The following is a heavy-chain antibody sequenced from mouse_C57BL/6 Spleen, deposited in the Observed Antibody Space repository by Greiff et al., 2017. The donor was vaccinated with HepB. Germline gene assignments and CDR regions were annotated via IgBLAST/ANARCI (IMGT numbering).Heavy chain of an antibody. V-gene: IGHV5-17*01. CDR3: ARLGYDYEGYFDV. Sequence: EVMLVESGGGLVKPGGSLKLSCAASGFTFSDYGMHWVRQAPEKGLEWVAYISSGSSTIYYADTVKGRFTISRDNAKNTLFLQMTSLRSEDTAMYYCARLGYDYEGYFDVWGTGTTVTVSS. D-gene: IGHD2-4*01. CDR1: GFTFSDYG. CDR2: ISSGSSTI. J-gene: IGHJ1*03.